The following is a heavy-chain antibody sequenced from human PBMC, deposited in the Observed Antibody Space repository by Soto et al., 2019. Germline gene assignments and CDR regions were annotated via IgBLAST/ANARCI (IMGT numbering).Heavy chain of an antibody. D-gene: IGHD3-16*01. J-gene: IGHJ4*02. CDR2: IYYSGST. CDR3: ARDRFFDY. V-gene: IGHV4-59*01. Sequence: SETLSLTCTVSGGSISSYYWSWIRQPPGKGLEWIGYIYYSGSTNYNPSLKSRVTISVDTSKNQFSLKLTSVTAADTAVYYCARDRFFDYWGQGTLVTVSS. CDR1: GGSISSYY.